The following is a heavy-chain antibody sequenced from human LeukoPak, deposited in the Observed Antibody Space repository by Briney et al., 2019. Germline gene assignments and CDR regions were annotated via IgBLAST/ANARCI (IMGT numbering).Heavy chain of an antibody. D-gene: IGHD2-2*02. CDR3: AKGAQLVYTARWFDP. Sequence: GGSLRLSCAASGFRFDDYAMHWVRQAPGKGLEWVSGISRNSGSIGYADSVKGRFTTSRDNAKNSLSLQMNSLRAEDTALYYCAKGAQLVYTARWFDPWGQGTLVTVSS. CDR2: ISRNSGSI. CDR1: GFRFDDYA. V-gene: IGHV3-9*01. J-gene: IGHJ5*02.